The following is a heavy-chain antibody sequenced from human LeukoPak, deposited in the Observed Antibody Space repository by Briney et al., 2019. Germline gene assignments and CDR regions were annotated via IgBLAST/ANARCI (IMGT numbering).Heavy chain of an antibody. Sequence: GGSVKVSCKVSGYTLTELSMHWVRQAPGKGLEWMGGFDPEDGETIYAQKFQGRVTMTEDTSTDTAYMELSSLRSEDTAVYYCATYRPQRSMDYDSSGYFFGYWGQGTLVTVSS. CDR3: ATYRPQRSMDYDSSGYFFGY. V-gene: IGHV1-24*01. CDR1: GYTLTELS. CDR2: FDPEDGET. D-gene: IGHD3-22*01. J-gene: IGHJ4*02.